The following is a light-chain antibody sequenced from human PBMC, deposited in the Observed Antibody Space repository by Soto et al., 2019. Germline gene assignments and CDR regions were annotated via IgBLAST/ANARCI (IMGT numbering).Light chain of an antibody. J-gene: IGKJ1*01. CDR1: QVITND. CDR3: LQLNTYPWT. CDR2: AAS. V-gene: IGKV1-17*01. Sequence: IQMTQSPSSLSASVGAILSINCRASQVITNDLGWYQQKPGKAPKRLIYAASTLQSGVPSRFSGSGSGTEFTLTISSLQPEDVATYYCLQLNTYPWTFGQGTKVDI.